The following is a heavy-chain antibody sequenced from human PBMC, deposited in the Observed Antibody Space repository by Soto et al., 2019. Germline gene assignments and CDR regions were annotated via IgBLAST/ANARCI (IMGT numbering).Heavy chain of an antibody. D-gene: IGHD2-8*01. CDR1: GFTFSSYA. CDR3: ARGYCTNGVCYQVDY. J-gene: IGHJ4*02. CDR2: ISYDGSNK. Sequence: PGGSLRLSCAASGFTFSSYAMHWVRQAPGKGLEWVAVISYDGSNKYYADSVKGRFTISRDNSKNTLYLQMNSLRAEDTAAYYCARGYCTNGVCYQVDYWVQGTLVTVSS. V-gene: IGHV3-30-3*01.